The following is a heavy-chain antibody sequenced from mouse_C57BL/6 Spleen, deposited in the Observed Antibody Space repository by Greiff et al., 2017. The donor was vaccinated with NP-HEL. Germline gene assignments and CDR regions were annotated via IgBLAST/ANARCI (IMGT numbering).Heavy chain of an antibody. V-gene: IGHV1-18*01. J-gene: IGHJ4*01. Sequence: VQLQQSGPELVKPGASVKIPCKASVYTFTDYNMDWVKQSHGKSLEWIGDINPNNGGTIYNQKFKGKATLTVDKSSSTAYMELRSLTSEDTAVYYCARLLRRDYAMDYWGQGTSVTVSS. CDR2: INPNNGGT. CDR3: ARLLRRDYAMDY. CDR1: VYTFTDYN. D-gene: IGHD1-1*01.